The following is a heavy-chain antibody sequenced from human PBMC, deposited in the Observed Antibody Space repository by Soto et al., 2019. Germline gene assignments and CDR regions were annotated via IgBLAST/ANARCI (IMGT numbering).Heavy chain of an antibody. V-gene: IGHV1-69*01. CDR3: ARGSLRRGYSGYTGDY. J-gene: IGHJ4*02. CDR2: IIPIFGTA. Sequence: GASVEVCCTASGGTLSSYARSWVRQAPEQGLEWMGGIIPIFGTANYAQKFQGRVTITADESTSTAYMELSSLRSEDTAVYYCARGSLRRGYSGYTGDYWGQGTLVTVSS. CDR1: GGTLSSYA. D-gene: IGHD5-12*01.